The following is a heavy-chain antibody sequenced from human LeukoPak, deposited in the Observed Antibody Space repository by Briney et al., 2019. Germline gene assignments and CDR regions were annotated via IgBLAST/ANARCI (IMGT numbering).Heavy chain of an antibody. D-gene: IGHD4-23*01. CDR3: ARGSNSVAY. V-gene: IGHV4-34*01. CDR2: ISHSGDT. CDR1: GGSFSDPY. J-gene: IGHJ4*02. Sequence: SETLSLTCAVYGGSFSDPYWSWIRQPPGEGLEWVGEISHSGDTNYNPSLKSRVTISVDTSKNQFSLNLSSVTAADTAVYYCARGSNSVAYWGQGTLVTVSS.